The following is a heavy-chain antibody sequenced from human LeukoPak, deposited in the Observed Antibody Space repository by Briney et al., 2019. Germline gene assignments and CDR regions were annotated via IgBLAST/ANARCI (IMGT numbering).Heavy chain of an antibody. V-gene: IGHV4-4*07. J-gene: IGHJ4*02. CDR3: ARMGNYGANSYYFDY. Sequence: PSETLSLTCTVSGGSISNYYWSWIRQPAGKGLEWIGRIYSSGTTIYNPSLKSRVTMSVDTSKTQFSLKLSSVTAADTAVYYCARMGNYGANSYYFDYWGQGTLVTVSS. CDR2: IYSSGTT. D-gene: IGHD4-23*01. CDR1: GGSISNYY.